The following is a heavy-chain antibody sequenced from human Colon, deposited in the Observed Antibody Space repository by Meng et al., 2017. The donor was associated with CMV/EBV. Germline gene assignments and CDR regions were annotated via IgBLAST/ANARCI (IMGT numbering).Heavy chain of an antibody. CDR1: GYSFTGYY. V-gene: IGHV1-2*02. D-gene: IGHD3-9*01. Sequence: ASVKVSCKTSGYSFTGYYMHWVRQAPGQGLEWLGWINPDNGDTDYSQKLQGRVTLTRDKSISTAYMEVNRLTSDDTAVYYGARDSNERLRFFDWLLPDYWGQGTLVTVSS. J-gene: IGHJ4*02. CDR2: INPDNGDT. CDR3: ARDSNERLRFFDWLLPDY.